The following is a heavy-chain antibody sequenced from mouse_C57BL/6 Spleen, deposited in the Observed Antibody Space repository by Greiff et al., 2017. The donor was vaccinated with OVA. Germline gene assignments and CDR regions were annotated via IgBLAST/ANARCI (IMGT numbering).Heavy chain of an antibody. D-gene: IGHD4-1*01. CDR2: LNPSSGYT. CDR1: GYTFTSYT. J-gene: IGHJ1*03. V-gene: IGHV1-4*01. Sequence: QVQLQQSGAELARPGASVKMSCKASGYTFTSYTMHWVKQRPGQGLEWIGYLNPSSGYTKYNQKFQDKATLTAVKSSSTAYMQLSSLTSEDSAVYYCARTTGTGYFDVWGTGTTVTVSS. CDR3: ARTTGTGYFDV.